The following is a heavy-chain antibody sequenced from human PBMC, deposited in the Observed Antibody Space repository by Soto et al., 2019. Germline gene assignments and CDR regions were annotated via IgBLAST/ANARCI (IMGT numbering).Heavy chain of an antibody. CDR1: GFTFINYA. CDR2: ISGGGDRT. D-gene: IGHD2-2*01. CDR3: ARKVLGSTSRPDWWYFDL. J-gene: IGHJ2*01. Sequence: EVQLLESGGGLVQPGGSLRLSRVGSGFTFINYAMNWVRQTPGKGLEWVSTISGGGDRTFDADTVKGRFTISRDNSKNPVNLQMNSLRADDTAVYYCARKVLGSTSRPDWWYFDLWGRGTLVTVSS. V-gene: IGHV3-23*01.